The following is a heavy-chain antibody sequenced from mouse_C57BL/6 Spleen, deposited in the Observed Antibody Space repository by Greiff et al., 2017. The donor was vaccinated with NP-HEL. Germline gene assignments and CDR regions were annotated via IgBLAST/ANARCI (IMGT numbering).Heavy chain of an antibody. CDR2: INPSNGGT. V-gene: IGHV1-53*01. J-gene: IGHJ2*01. CDR3: ARAVPMYYFDY. Sequence: QFQLQQSGTELVKPGASVKLSCKASGYTFTSYWMHWVKQRPGQGLEWIGNINPSNGGTNYNEKFKSKATLTVDKSSSTAYMQLSSLTSEDSAVYYCARAVPMYYFDYWGQGTTLTVSS. CDR1: GYTFTSYW.